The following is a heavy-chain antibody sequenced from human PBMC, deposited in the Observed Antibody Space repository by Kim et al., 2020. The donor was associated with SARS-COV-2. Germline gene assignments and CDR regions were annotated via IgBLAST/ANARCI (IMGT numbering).Heavy chain of an antibody. D-gene: IGHD2-8*01. J-gene: IGHJ4*02. V-gene: IGHV1-69*13. CDR3: ARGPGYCTNGVCYANFDY. CDR2: IIPIFGTA. CDR1: GGTFSSYA. Sequence: SVKVSCKASGGTFSSYAISWVRQAPGQGLEWMGGIIPIFGTANYAQKFQGRVTITADESTSTAYMELSSLRSEDTAVYYCARGPGYCTNGVCYANFDYWGQGTLVTVSS.